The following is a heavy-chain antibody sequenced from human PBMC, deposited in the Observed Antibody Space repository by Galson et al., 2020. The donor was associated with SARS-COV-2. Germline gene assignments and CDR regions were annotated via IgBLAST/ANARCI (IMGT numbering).Heavy chain of an antibody. CDR3: ARESAVQGGYYMDV. D-gene: IGHD3-10*01. V-gene: IGHV3-74*01. J-gene: IGHJ6*03. Sequence: RRALHGESLKISCAASGFTFSNYWMHWVRQAPGKGLVWVSRIHRDGSGTIYADSVKGRFTISRDNAKNTLNLQMISLRAEDTAVYYCARESAVQGGYYMDVWGKGTTVTVSS. CDR2: IHRDGSGT. CDR1: GFTFSNYW.